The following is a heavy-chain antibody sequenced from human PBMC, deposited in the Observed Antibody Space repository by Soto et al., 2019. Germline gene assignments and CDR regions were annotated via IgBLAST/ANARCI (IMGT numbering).Heavy chain of an antibody. Sequence: SETLSLTCTVSGGSISSYYWSWIRQPPGKGLEWIGYFYYSGSTNYNPSLKSRVTISVDTSKNQFSLKLSSVTAADTAVYYCARVGYCGGDCSFPDYWGQGTLVTV. V-gene: IGHV4-59*01. CDR2: FYYSGST. J-gene: IGHJ4*02. CDR3: ARVGYCGGDCSFPDY. CDR1: GGSISSYY. D-gene: IGHD2-21*02.